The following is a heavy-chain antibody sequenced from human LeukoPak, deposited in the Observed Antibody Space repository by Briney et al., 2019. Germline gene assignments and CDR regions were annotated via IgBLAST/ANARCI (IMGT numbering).Heavy chain of an antibody. CDR1: GFTFSDYY. D-gene: IGHD3-10*01. CDR3: AREEEWYASGTYYKGFDS. CDR2: ISSSSNYK. J-gene: IGHJ4*02. V-gene: IGHV3-11*06. Sequence: GGSLKLSCAASGFTFSDYYMSWIRQAPGKGLEWISYISSSSNYKNYADSVQGRFTISRDNAKSSLYLQMNGLRADDTAVYYCAREEEWYASGTYYKGFDSWGQGTLVTVSS.